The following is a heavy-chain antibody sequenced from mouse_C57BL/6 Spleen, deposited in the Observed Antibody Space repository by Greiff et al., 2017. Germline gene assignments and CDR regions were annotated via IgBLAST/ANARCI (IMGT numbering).Heavy chain of an antibody. V-gene: IGHV1-15*01. J-gene: IGHJ2*01. Sequence: QVQLQQSGAELVRPGASVTLSCKASGYTFTDYEMHWVKQTPVHGLEWIGAIDPETGGTAYNQKFKGKAILTADKSSSTAYMELRSLTSEDSAVYYCTRDYYGSSYGYFDYWGQGTTLTVSS. D-gene: IGHD1-1*01. CDR1: GYTFTDYE. CDR2: IDPETGGT. CDR3: TRDYYGSSYGYFDY.